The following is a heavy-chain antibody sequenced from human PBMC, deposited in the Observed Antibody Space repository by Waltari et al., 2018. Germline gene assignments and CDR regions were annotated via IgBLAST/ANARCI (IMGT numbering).Heavy chain of an antibody. CDR1: GFAFANYG. D-gene: IGHD1-26*01. V-gene: IGHV3-23*04. Sequence: EVRLVESGGGLVQPGGSLRLSCAASGFAFANYGMSWVRQAPGKGLEFVSRISGSGGTTYYADSVKGRFTMSKDNSKNTLFLQMNSLRVDDTADYYCAKSSGSYYEVFDYWGRGTLVTVSS. J-gene: IGHJ4*02. CDR2: ISGSGGTT. CDR3: AKSSGSYYEVFDY.